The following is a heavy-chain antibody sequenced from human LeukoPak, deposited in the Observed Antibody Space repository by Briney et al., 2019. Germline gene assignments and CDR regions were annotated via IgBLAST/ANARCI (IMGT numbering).Heavy chain of an antibody. CDR1: GYSFTGYY. D-gene: IGHD4-11*01. V-gene: IGHV1-2*02. Sequence: ASVKVSCKASGYSFTGYYMHWVRQAPGQGLEWMGWVNPNSGGTTYAQKFQGRVTMTRDTSFSTAYMELSRLRSDDTAVYYCAREGYSSYWGQGNLVTVSS. CDR2: VNPNSGGT. CDR3: AREGYSSY. J-gene: IGHJ4*02.